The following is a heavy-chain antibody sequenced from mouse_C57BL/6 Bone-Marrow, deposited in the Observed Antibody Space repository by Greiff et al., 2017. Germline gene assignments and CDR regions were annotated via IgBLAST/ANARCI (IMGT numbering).Heavy chain of an antibody. V-gene: IGHV14-4*01. CDR1: GFNIKDDY. CDR3: TPLHLDY. Sequence: EVQLQESGAELVRPGASVKLSCTASGFNIKDDYMHWVKQRPEQGLEWIGWVDPENGDTEYASEFQGKATITADTSSNPAYLQLSSRTSEDTAVYYCTPLHLDYWGQGTTLTVSS. D-gene: IGHD1-1*01. J-gene: IGHJ2*01. CDR2: VDPENGDT.